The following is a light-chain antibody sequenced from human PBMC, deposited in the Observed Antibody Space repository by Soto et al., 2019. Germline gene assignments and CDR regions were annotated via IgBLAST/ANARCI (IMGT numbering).Light chain of an antibody. Sequence: IQVTQSPSSLSASVGDRVTITCRTSQGIRSALGWYQQKPGKVPKLLIYAASTLQSGVPSRFSGSGSGTDFTLTISSLQPEDFATYYCQQSYSTPQTFGQGTKVDIK. CDR3: QQSYSTPQT. CDR2: AAS. V-gene: IGKV1-39*01. CDR1: QGIRSA. J-gene: IGKJ1*01.